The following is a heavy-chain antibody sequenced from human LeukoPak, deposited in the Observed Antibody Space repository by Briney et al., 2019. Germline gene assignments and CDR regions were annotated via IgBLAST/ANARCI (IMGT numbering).Heavy chain of an antibody. V-gene: IGHV3-7*01. CDR1: GFSIRNYW. J-gene: IGHJ4*02. D-gene: IGHD7-27*01. CDR2: IKQDGSEK. CDR3: ARGVWAPFDS. Sequence: PEGSLRLSCAASGFSIRNYWMNWGRQAPGEGLGWVANIKQDGSEKNYVDSVKGRFTISRDNAKNSLILQMNSLRDEDTAVYYCARGVWAPFDSWGQGTLVSVSS.